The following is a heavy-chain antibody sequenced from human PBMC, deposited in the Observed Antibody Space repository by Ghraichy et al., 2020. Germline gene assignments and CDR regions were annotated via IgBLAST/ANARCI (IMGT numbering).Heavy chain of an antibody. CDR2: IYYSGST. Sequence: TLSLTCTVSGGSISSGGYYWGWIRQHPGKGLEWIGYIYYSGSTYYNPSLKSRVTISVDTSKNQFSLKLSSVTAADTAVYYCARDSGYDSSGYYHEYYFDYWGQGTLVTVSS. CDR3: ARDSGYDSSGYYHEYYFDY. D-gene: IGHD3-22*01. V-gene: IGHV4-31*03. J-gene: IGHJ4*02. CDR1: GGSISSGGYY.